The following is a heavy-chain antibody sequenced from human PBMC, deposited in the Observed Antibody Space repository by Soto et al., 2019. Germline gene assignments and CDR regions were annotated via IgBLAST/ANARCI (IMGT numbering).Heavy chain of an antibody. D-gene: IGHD6-19*01. Sequence: QVQLQESGPGLVKPSETLSLNCTVSGGPISSYYWSWIRQSPGKGLEWIGYIYYSGSTNYNPSLNSRIAISVDTSKIRFSLELSPATAADTAVYYCARGSSGWPPRVDYWGQGTLVTVSS. CDR1: GGPISSYY. CDR3: ARGSSGWPPRVDY. V-gene: IGHV4-59*01. J-gene: IGHJ4*02. CDR2: IYYSGST.